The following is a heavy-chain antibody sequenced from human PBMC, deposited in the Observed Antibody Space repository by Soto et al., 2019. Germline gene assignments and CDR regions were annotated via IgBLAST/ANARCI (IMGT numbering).Heavy chain of an antibody. CDR3: ARLEGSGWPYFDY. J-gene: IGHJ4*02. Sequence: TLLPISVPWTVVGGSISGYYWSRIRQPPGEGLEWIGKIDQSGSTNYNPSLKRRVTMSVDTSRSKVSLKLTSVSAADTAVYYCARLEGSGWPYFDYWGQGTLVTVSS. V-gene: IGHV4-34*01. CDR2: IDQSGST. D-gene: IGHD6-19*01. CDR1: GGSISGYY.